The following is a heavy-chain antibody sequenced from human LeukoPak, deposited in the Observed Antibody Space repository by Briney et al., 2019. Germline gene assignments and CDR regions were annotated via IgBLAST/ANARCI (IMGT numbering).Heavy chain of an antibody. CDR3: ARGPGIATEGATFDP. CDR2: INPNSGGT. J-gene: IGHJ5*02. Sequence: ASVKVTCKASGYTFTGYYMHWVRQAPGQGIEWMGWINPNSGGTNYAQKFPGWVTMTRDTSITTAYMELSRLRSDGTAVYYCARGPGIATEGATFDPWGQGTLVTVSS. CDR1: GYTFTGYY. V-gene: IGHV1-2*04. D-gene: IGHD6-13*01.